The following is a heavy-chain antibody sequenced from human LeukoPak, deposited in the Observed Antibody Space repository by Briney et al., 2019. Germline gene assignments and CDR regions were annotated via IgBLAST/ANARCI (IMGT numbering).Heavy chain of an antibody. J-gene: IGHJ4*02. D-gene: IGHD6-6*01. Sequence: GGPLRLSCAASGFTFSSYGMHWVRQAPGKGLEWVAFIRYDGSNKYYADSVKGRFTISRDNSKNTLYLQMNSLRAEDTAVYYCVAGSSYYFDYWGQGTLVTVSS. CDR2: IRYDGSNK. CDR1: GFTFSSYG. V-gene: IGHV3-30*02. CDR3: VAGSSYYFDY.